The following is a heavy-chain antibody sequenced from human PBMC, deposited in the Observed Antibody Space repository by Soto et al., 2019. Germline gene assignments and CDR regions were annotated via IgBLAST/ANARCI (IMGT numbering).Heavy chain of an antibody. D-gene: IGHD6-13*01. CDR2: MNPGSGKT. V-gene: IGHV1-8*02. CDR1: GYTFINFD. Sequence: GASVKVSCKASGYTFINFDISWVRQAAGQGLEWPGWMNPGSGKTGYASKFQGRVAMTRDASTGTSHLELSSLTSDDTAIYYCARMASAGTLNWFDPWGQGTLVTVSS. CDR3: ARMASAGTLNWFDP. J-gene: IGHJ5*02.